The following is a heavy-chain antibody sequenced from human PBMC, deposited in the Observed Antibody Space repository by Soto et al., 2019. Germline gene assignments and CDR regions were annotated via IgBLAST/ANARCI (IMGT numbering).Heavy chain of an antibody. J-gene: IGHJ4*02. CDR3: ARETPYYYDSSGLFDY. D-gene: IGHD3-22*01. CDR2: IYSGGST. V-gene: IGHV3-66*01. Sequence: GGSLRLSCAASGFTVSSNYMSWVRQAPGKGQEWVSVIYSGGSTYYADSVKGRFTISRDNSKNTLYLQMNSLRFVDMAVYYCARETPYYYDSSGLFDYWGQGT. CDR1: GFTVSSNY.